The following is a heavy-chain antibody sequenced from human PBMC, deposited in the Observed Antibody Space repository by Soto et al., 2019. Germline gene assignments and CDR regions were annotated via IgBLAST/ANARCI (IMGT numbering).Heavy chain of an antibody. CDR1: GGSISSYY. CDR2: IYYSGST. V-gene: IGHV4-59*08. D-gene: IGHD3-10*01. Sequence: SETLSLTCTVSGGSISSYYWSWIRQPPGKGLEWIGDIYYSGSTNYNPSLKSRVTISVDTSKNQFSLKLSSVTAADTAVYFCARRYGLSAFDIWGKGTMVTVSS. J-gene: IGHJ3*02. CDR3: ARRYGLSAFDI.